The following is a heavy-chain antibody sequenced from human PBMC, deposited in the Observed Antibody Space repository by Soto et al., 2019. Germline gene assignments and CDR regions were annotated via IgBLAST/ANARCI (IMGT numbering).Heavy chain of an antibody. CDR1: GGSISSGGYY. J-gene: IGHJ6*02. CDR3: ARDRITIYHYYGMDV. Sequence: QVQLQESGPGLVKPSQTLSLTCTVSGGSISSGGYYWSWIRQHPGKGLEWIGYIYYSGSTYYNPSLKSRVTIAVDTSKNQFSLKLGSVTAADTAVYYCARDRITIYHYYGMDVWGRGTTVTVSS. D-gene: IGHD3-3*01. CDR2: IYYSGST. V-gene: IGHV4-31*03.